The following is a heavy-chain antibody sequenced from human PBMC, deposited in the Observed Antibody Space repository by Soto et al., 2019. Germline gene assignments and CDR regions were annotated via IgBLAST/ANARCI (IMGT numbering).Heavy chain of an antibody. CDR1: GFTFSRQS. CDR3: ARGYYVDSSGRDDAYDF. CDR2: ISDTGGTP. J-gene: IGHJ6*02. D-gene: IGHD3-10*01. V-gene: IGHV3-23*01. Sequence: EVQLLQSGGGLVQPGGSVRLTCTASGFTFSRQSMGWVRQAPGKGLEWVSSISDTGGTPFYADSVRGRFIISRDNSKTTMQLQLNSLRPEDEALYFCARGYYVDSSGRDDAYDFWGRGTTVIVS.